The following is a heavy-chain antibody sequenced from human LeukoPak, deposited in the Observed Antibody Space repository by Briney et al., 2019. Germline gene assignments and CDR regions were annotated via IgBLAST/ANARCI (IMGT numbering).Heavy chain of an antibody. Sequence: SETLSLTSTVSGGSISSSSYYWGWIRQPPGKGLEWIGSIYYSGSTYYNPSLKSRVTISVDTSKNQFSLKLSSVTAADTAVYYCARVVVTYYFDYWGQGTLVTVSS. J-gene: IGHJ4*02. CDR2: IYYSGST. CDR1: GGSISSSSYY. D-gene: IGHD2-15*01. V-gene: IGHV4-39*01. CDR3: ARVVVTYYFDY.